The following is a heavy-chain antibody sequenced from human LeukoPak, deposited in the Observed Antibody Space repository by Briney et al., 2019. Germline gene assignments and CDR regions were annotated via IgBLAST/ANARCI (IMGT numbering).Heavy chain of an antibody. J-gene: IGHJ3*02. CDR2: IYSGGST. CDR1: GLTFSSYA. D-gene: IGHD3-16*01. V-gene: IGHV3-53*01. CDR3: ARAQLGAFDI. Sequence: GGSLRLSCAASGLTFSSYAMSWVRQAPGKGLEWVSVIYSGGSTYYADSVKGRFTISRDNSKNTLYLQMNSLRAEDTAVYYCARAQLGAFDIWGQGTMVTVSS.